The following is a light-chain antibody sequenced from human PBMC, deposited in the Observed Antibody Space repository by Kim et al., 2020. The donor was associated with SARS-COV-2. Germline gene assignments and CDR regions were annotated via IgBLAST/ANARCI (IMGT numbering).Light chain of an antibody. CDR1: QSVSSY. Sequence: LSPGARATLSCRASQSVSSYLAWYQQKPGQAPRLLIYGASKRATGIPARFSGSGSETDFTLTISRLEPEDFAVYYCQHRRNWPLTFGGGTKVDIK. V-gene: IGKV3-11*01. CDR3: QHRRNWPLT. CDR2: GAS. J-gene: IGKJ4*01.